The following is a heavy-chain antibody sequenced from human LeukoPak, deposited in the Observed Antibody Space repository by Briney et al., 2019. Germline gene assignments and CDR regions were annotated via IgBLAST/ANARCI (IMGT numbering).Heavy chain of an antibody. Sequence: GGSLRLSCAASGFTFSTYNMNWVRQAPGKGLEWVSSITSSSTYIYYADSVKGRFTISRDNAKNSLYLQMNSLRAEDTAVYYCARVIAFRGYMDVWGKGTTVTVSS. J-gene: IGHJ6*03. D-gene: IGHD3-16*02. CDR2: ITSSSTYI. V-gene: IGHV3-21*01. CDR3: ARVIAFRGYMDV. CDR1: GFTFSTYN.